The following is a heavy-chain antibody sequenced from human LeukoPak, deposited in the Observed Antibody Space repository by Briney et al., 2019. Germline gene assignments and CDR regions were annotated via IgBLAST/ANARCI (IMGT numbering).Heavy chain of an antibody. D-gene: IGHD5-24*01. CDR1: GFTVSSNY. Sequence: GGSLRLSCAASGFTVSSNYMSWVRLAPGKGLEWVSVIYSGGSTYYADSVKGRFTISRDNSKNTLYLQMNSLRAEDTAVYYCARATVEMATITFDYWGQGTLVTVSS. CDR3: ARATVEMATITFDY. J-gene: IGHJ4*02. CDR2: IYSGGST. V-gene: IGHV3-53*01.